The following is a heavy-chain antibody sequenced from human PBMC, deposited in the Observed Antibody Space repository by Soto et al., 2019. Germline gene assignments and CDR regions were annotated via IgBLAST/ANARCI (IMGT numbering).Heavy chain of an antibody. V-gene: IGHV1-69*01. CDR1: GGSFSSNT. D-gene: IGHD2-15*01. CDR3: ARDVLLVVVSATRAAGGLDP. Sequence: QLQLVQSGAEVKKPGSSVNVSCKTSGGSFSSNTITWVRQAPGQGLEWMGGIIPIFGTSNYAQKFQGRVTITADESTNTVYMALSRLRYEDTAVYYCARDVLLVVVSATRAAGGLDPWGQGTLVTVSS. J-gene: IGHJ5*02. CDR2: IIPIFGTS.